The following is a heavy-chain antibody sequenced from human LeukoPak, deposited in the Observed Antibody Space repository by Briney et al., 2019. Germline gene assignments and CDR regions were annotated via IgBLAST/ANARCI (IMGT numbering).Heavy chain of an antibody. CDR2: IYPGDSDT. CDR1: GYSFTSYW. Sequence: GESLKISCKGSGYSFTSYWIGWVRQMPGKGLEWIGIIYPGDSDTRYSPSFQGQVTISADKSISTAYLQWSSLKASDTAMYYCARLSGMVVPAATNFDYWGQGTLVTVSS. J-gene: IGHJ4*02. V-gene: IGHV5-51*01. D-gene: IGHD2-2*01. CDR3: ARLSGMVVPAATNFDY.